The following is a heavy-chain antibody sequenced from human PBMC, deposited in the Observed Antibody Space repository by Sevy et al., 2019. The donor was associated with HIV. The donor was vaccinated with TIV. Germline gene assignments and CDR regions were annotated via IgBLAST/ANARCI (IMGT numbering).Heavy chain of an antibody. D-gene: IGHD3-10*01. CDR2: ITSDSGSI. Sequence: GGSLRLSCEASGFTFSRYSMTWVRQAPGKGLEWVSYITSDSGSIYYVDSAEGRLTISRDNAKNSLYLQMNSLRDEDTAVYFCATAKYYYGSGSFYDFYYYGMDVWGQGTTVTVSS. J-gene: IGHJ6*02. CDR1: GFTFSRYS. CDR3: ATAKYYYGSGSFYDFYYYGMDV. V-gene: IGHV3-48*02.